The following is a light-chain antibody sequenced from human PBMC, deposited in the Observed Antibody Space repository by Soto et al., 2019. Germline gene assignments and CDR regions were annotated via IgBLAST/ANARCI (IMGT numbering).Light chain of an antibody. CDR2: LNSDGSH. CDR1: SGHSSYA. V-gene: IGLV4-69*01. Sequence: QSVLTQSPSASASLGASVKLTCTLSSGHSSYAIAWHQQQPEKGPRYLMKLNSDGSHSKGDGIPDRFSGSSSGAERYRTISSLQSEDEADYYCQTWGTGIRVFGGGTKLTVL. J-gene: IGLJ2*01. CDR3: QTWGTGIRV.